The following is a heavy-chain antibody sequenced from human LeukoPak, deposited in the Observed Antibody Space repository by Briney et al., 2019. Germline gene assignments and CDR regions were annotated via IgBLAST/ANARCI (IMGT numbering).Heavy chain of an antibody. CDR1: GVMLSSYE. V-gene: IGHV3-48*03. J-gene: IGHJ4*02. D-gene: IGHD3-10*01. CDR2: ISSSGSTT. Sequence: PGGALRLSCAASGVMLSSYEMNSGRAAPGGGREWVSYISSSGSTTYYADSVKGRFTISRDNAKNSLYMQTNSLRAEDTAVYDCARVVVRGVLILRYWGQGTLVTVSS. CDR3: ARVVVRGVLILRY.